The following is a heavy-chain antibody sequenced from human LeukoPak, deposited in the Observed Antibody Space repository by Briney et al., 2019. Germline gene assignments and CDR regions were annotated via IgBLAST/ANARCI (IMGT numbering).Heavy chain of an antibody. J-gene: IGHJ6*03. V-gene: IGHV1-69*13. CDR3: AREGGSGSYRYYYYYMDV. CDR2: IIPIFGTA. D-gene: IGHD3-10*01. Sequence: SVTVSCTASGGTFSSYAISWVRQAPGQGLEWMGGIIPIFGTANYAQKFQGRVTITADESTSTAYMELSSLRSEDTAVYYCAREGGSGSYRYYYYYMDVWGKGTTVTVSS. CDR1: GGTFSSYA.